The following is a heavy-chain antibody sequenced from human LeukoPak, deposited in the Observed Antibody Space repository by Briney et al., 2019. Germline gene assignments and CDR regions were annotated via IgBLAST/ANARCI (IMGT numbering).Heavy chain of an antibody. J-gene: IGHJ4*02. CDR3: ARGGESYQISFDY. CDR2: VSGDGRSI. CDR1: GFSFSSDW. D-gene: IGHD2-2*01. Sequence: GGSLRLSCAASGFSFSSDWMHWVRQAPGKGLAWVSRVSGDGRSIDYADSVKGRFTISRDNAKNTLWLQTNSLRAEDTAVYYCARGGESYQISFDYWGQGTLVTVSS. V-gene: IGHV3-74*01.